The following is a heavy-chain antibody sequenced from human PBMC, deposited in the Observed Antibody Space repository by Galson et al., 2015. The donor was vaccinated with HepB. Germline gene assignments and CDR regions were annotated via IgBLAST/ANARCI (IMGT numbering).Heavy chain of an antibody. CDR1: GFTFSNAW. D-gene: IGHD3-10*01. CDR2: IKSKTDGGTT. CDR3: NKGSGELYHNGLDV. J-gene: IGHJ6*02. Sequence: SLRLSCAASGFTFSNAWMSWVRQAPGKGLEWVGRIKSKTDGGTTDYAASVKDRFIISRDDSKGIAHLHMNSLKTKDTAVYFCNKGSGELYHNGLDVWGQGTTVTVSS. V-gene: IGHV3-15*01.